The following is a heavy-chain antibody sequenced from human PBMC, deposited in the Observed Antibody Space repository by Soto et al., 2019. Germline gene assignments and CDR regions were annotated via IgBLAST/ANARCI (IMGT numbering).Heavy chain of an antibody. V-gene: IGHV4-34*01. CDR1: GGSFSGYY. Sequence: SETLSLTCAVYGGSFSGYYWSWIRQPPGKGLEWIGEINHSGSTNYNPSLKSRVTISVDTSKNQFSLKLSSVTAADTAVYYCARGRSSDFWSGDYCYYGMDVWGQGTTVTVSS. J-gene: IGHJ6*02. CDR3: ARGRSSDFWSGDYCYYGMDV. D-gene: IGHD3-3*01. CDR2: INHSGST.